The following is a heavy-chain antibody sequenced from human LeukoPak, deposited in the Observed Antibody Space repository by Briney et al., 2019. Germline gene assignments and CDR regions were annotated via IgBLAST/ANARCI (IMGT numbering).Heavy chain of an antibody. CDR2: IYTSGST. Sequence: TLSLTCTVSGGSISSGSYYWSWIRQPAGKGLEWIGRIYTSGSTNYNPSLKSRVTISVDTSKNQFSLKLSSVTAADTAVYYCAGDPYYDSSGYLNPWGQGTLVTVSS. CDR3: AGDPYYDSSGYLNP. CDR1: GGSISSGSYY. V-gene: IGHV4-61*02. J-gene: IGHJ5*02. D-gene: IGHD3-22*01.